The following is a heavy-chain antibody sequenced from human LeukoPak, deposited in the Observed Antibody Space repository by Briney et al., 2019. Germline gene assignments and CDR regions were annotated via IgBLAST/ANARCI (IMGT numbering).Heavy chain of an antibody. CDR3: AKDGGTDYDILTGYLY. D-gene: IGHD3-9*01. J-gene: IGHJ4*02. CDR2: ISGSGGST. V-gene: IGHV3-23*01. CDR1: GFTFSSYA. Sequence: PGGSLRLSCAVPGFTFSSYAMSWVRQAPGKGLEWVSAISGSGGSTYYADSVKGRFTISRDNSKNTLYLQMNSLRAEDTAVYYCAKDGGTDYDILTGYLYWGQGTLVTVSS.